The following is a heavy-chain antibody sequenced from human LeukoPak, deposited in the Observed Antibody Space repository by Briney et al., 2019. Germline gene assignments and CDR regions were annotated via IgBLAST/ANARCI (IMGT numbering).Heavy chain of an antibody. Sequence: PSVTLSFTCVVSGGSFSGYHWTWIRQSPGKGFEWIGEINPSGRTNYNPSLKSRVMMSVDTSKSQFSLSLTSATAADTAVYYCARALTFPDIYYYMDVWGEGTAVTVFS. V-gene: IGHV4-34*01. J-gene: IGHJ6*03. CDR2: INPSGRT. CDR1: GGSFSGYH. D-gene: IGHD2/OR15-2a*01. CDR3: ARALTFPDIYYYMDV.